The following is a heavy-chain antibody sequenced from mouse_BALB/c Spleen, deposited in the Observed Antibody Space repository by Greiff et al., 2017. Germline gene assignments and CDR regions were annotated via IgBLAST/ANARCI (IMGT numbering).Heavy chain of an antibody. CDR1: GYSFTGYS. CDR2: INPYNGGT. J-gene: IGHJ4*01. V-gene: IGHV1-26*01. CDR3: ARDCERNGYARDY. Sequence: EVQRVESGPELVKPGASMKISCKASGYSFTGYSMNWVKQSHGKNLEWIGLINPYNGGTSYNQKFKGKATLTVDKSSSTAYMELLSLTSEDSAVYYCARDCERNGYARDYWGQGTSVTVSS.